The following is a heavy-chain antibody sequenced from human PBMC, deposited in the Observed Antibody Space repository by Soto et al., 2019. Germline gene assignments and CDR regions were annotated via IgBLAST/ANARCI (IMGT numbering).Heavy chain of an antibody. V-gene: IGHV3-21*01. D-gene: IGHD5-12*01. CDR2: ISASSTYK. CDR1: GFIFSSYT. Sequence: EVQLVESGGGLVKPGGSLRLSCAASGFIFSSYTMNWVRQAPGKGLEWVSSISASSTYKYYADSLKGRFTISRDNAYNSLYRQMNSLRAEDTAVYYCARGWLRDPWMYWGQGTLVTGSS. J-gene: IGHJ4*02. CDR3: ARGWLRDPWMY.